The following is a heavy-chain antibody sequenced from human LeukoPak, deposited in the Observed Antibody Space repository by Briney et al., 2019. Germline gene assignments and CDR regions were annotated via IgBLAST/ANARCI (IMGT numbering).Heavy chain of an antibody. CDR1: GFTFSSYS. D-gene: IGHD3-10*01. V-gene: IGHV3-21*01. Sequence: GGPLRLSCAASGFTFSSYSMNWVRQAPGKGLEWLSSISSSSSYIYYADSVKGRFTISRDNAKNSLYLQMNSLRAEDTAVYYCARGPYGSGSYLRYWGQGTLVTVSS. CDR2: ISSSSSYI. J-gene: IGHJ4*02. CDR3: ARGPYGSGSYLRY.